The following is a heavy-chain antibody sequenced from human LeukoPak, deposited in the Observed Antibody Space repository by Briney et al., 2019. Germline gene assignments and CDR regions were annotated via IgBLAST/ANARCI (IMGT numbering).Heavy chain of an antibody. D-gene: IGHD6-19*01. CDR2: INHSGST. CDR3: ARGRWLARQEKLIFDY. CDR1: GGSFSGYY. J-gene: IGHJ4*02. V-gene: IGHV4-34*01. Sequence: PSETLSLTCAVYGGSFSGYYWSWIRQPPGKGLEWIGEINHSGSTNYNPSLKSRVTISVDTSKNQFSLKLSSVTAADTAVYYCARGRWLARQEKLIFDYWGQGTLVTVSS.